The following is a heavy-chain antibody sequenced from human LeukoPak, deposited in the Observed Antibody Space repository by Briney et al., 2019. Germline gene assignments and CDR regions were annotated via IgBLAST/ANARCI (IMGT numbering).Heavy chain of an antibody. CDR1: GFTFSTYW. Sequence: PGGSLRLSCAASGFTFSTYWMHWVRQAPGKGPVWVSRINSDGSSTTYADSMKGRFTISRDNAKSTLYLQMNSLRADDTAVYYCARSCGMDVWGQGTTVTVSS. J-gene: IGHJ6*02. CDR3: ARSCGMDV. CDR2: INSDGSST. V-gene: IGHV3-74*01.